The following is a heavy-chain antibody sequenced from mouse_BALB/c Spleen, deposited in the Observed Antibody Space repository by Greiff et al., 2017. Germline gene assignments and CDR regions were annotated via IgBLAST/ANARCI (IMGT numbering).Heavy chain of an antibody. Sequence: EVQRVESGAELVRSGASVKLSCTASGFNIKDYYMHWVKQRPEQGLEWIGWIDPENGDTEYAPKFQGKATMTADTSSNTAYLQLSSLTSEDTAVYYCNAGGAAYFDYWGQGTTLTVSS. CDR2: IDPENGDT. J-gene: IGHJ2*01. CDR3: NAGGAAYFDY. CDR1: GFNIKDYY. V-gene: IGHV14-4*02.